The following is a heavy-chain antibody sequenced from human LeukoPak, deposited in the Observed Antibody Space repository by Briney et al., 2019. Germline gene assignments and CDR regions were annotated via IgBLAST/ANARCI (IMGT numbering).Heavy chain of an antibody. CDR3: VREGDDHTPGSYSFDF. Sequence: PGGSLRLSCAASGFTFSSYGMHWVRQAPGKGLEWVTVISYDGNKKYYADSVKDRFSISRDNSKNTLYLQMNTLKTEDTAVYYCVREGDDHTPGSYSFDFWGQGTLVTVSS. D-gene: IGHD2-15*01. J-gene: IGHJ4*02. CDR2: ISYDGNKK. V-gene: IGHV3-30*03. CDR1: GFTFSSYG.